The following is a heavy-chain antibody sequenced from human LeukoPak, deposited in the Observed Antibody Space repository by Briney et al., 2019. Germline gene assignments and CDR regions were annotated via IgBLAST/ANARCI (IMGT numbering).Heavy chain of an antibody. J-gene: IGHJ4*02. CDR2: ISSSGSTI. CDR1: GFTFSDYY. Sequence: PGGSLRLSCAASGFTFSDYYMNWIRQAPGKGLGWVSCISSSGSTISYADSVKGRFTVSRDNAKNSLYLQMNSLRAEDTAVYYCARSILPAANAIDYWGQGTLVTVSS. CDR3: ARSILPAANAIDY. V-gene: IGHV3-11*04. D-gene: IGHD2-2*01.